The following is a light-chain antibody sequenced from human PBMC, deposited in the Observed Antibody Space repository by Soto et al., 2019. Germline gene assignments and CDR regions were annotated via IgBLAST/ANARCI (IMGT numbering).Light chain of an antibody. CDR1: QSVSSN. J-gene: IGKJ2*01. CDR2: GAS. Sequence: EIVMTQSPATLSVSPGERATLSCRASQSVSSNLAWYQQKPGQAPRLLIYGASTRATGIPARFSGSGSGTEFTLSISSLQSEDVAVHYCQQYNKWPMYTFGQGTKLEIK. CDR3: QQYNKWPMYT. V-gene: IGKV3-15*01.